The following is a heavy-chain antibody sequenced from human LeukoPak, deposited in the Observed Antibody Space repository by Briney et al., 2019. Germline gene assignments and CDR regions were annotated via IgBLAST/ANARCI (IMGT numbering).Heavy chain of an antibody. J-gene: IGHJ4*02. Sequence: PSETLSLTCSVSGASISTSGYYWSWIRQPPGKGLEWIGEINHSGSTNYNPSLKSRVTISVDTSKNQFSLKLSSVTAADTAVYYCARGKGVWKAAAAPSYYFDYWGQGTLVTVSS. V-gene: IGHV4-34*01. CDR2: INHSGST. CDR1: GASISTSGYY. CDR3: ARGKGVWKAAAAPSYYFDY. D-gene: IGHD6-13*01.